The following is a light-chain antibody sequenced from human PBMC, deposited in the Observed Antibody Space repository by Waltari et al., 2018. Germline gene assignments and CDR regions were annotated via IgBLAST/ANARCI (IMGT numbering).Light chain of an antibody. CDR2: GAS. CDR1: QSIASRY. J-gene: IGKJ1*01. CDR3: QQYGGSPLWT. Sequence: ETLLTQSPGTLSLSPGETATLFCRASQSIASRYLIWYQQKPGQAPKIPIYGASNRAPGIPDRFSGRGSGTDFTLTIRRLEPEDFAMYYCQQYGGSPLWTFGQGTKVEIK. V-gene: IGKV3-20*01.